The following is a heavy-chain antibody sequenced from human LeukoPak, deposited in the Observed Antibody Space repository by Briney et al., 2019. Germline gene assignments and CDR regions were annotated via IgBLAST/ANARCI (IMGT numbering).Heavy chain of an antibody. Sequence: GGSLRLSCAASGFTFSSYAMHWVRQAPGKGLEYVSAISSNGGSTYYANSVKGRFTISRDNSKNTLYLQMGSLRAEDMAVYYCARASNIVGAINYWGQGTLVTVSS. CDR3: ARASNIVGAINY. J-gene: IGHJ4*02. CDR1: GFTFSSYA. CDR2: ISSNGGST. D-gene: IGHD1-26*01. V-gene: IGHV3-64*01.